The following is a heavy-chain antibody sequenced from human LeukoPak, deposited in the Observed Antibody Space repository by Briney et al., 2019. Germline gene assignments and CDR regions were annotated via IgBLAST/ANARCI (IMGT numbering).Heavy chain of an antibody. CDR2: ISAYNGNT. CDR1: GYTFTSYG. D-gene: IGHD2-15*01. J-gene: IGHJ4*02. CDR3: ARFGVVVVAAQFYDY. Sequence: ASVKVSCKASGYTFTSYGISWVRQAPGQGLEWMGWISAYNGNTNYVQKLQGRVTMATDTSTSTAYMELRSLRSDDTAVYYCARFGVVVVAAQFYDYWGQGTLVTVSS. V-gene: IGHV1-18*01.